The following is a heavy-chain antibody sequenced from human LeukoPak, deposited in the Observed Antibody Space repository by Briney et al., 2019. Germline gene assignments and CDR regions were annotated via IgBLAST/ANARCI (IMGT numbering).Heavy chain of an antibody. J-gene: IGHJ4*02. D-gene: IGHD3-10*01. CDR1: GGTFSSYA. CDR2: IIPIFGTA. V-gene: IGHV1-69*06. CDR3: ARDNPYYYGSGSYYGYFDY. Sequence: GASVKVSCKASGGTFSSYAISWVRQAPGQGLEWMGGIIPIFGTANYAQKFQGRVTITADTSTSTAFLELSSLRSEDTAVYYCARDNPYYYGSGSYYGYFDYWGQGTLVTVSS.